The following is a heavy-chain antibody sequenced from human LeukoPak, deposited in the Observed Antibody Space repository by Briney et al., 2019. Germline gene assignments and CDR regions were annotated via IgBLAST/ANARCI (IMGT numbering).Heavy chain of an antibody. CDR3: AREGILRAFDI. CDR1: GFTFSSYA. D-gene: IGHD5-18*01. CDR2: ISYDGSNK. Sequence: GGSLRLSCAASGFTFSSYAMHWVRQAPGKGLEWVAVISYDGSNKYYTDSVKGRFTISRDNSKNTLYLQMNSLRAEDTAVYYCAREGILRAFDIWGQGTMVTVSS. V-gene: IGHV3-30*04. J-gene: IGHJ3*02.